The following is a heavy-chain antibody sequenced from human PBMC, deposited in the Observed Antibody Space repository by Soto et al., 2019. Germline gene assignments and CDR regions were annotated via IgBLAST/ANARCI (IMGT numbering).Heavy chain of an antibody. V-gene: IGHV2-5*02. J-gene: IGHJ5*02. CDR2: INWDDER. D-gene: IGHD2-8*01. CDR3: ARKGRMDWFDP. Sequence: QITLKESGPTLVKPTQTVTLTCDFSGFSLTTSGVGVGWIRQPPGRDLEWLALINWDDERRYSPSLKSRLAITRDTAKSQVVLTMTNMAPVDTATCDCARKGRMDWFDPWGQGTLVTVSS. CDR1: GFSLTTSGVG.